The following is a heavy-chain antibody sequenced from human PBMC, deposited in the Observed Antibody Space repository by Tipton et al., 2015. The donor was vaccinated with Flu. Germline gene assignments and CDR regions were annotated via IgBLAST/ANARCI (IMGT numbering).Heavy chain of an antibody. D-gene: IGHD6-19*01. Sequence: QVQLVQSGAEVEKPGASVKVSCKASGYTFTSYGISWVRQAPGKGREWMGWNSAYNGSTNYAQKLQGRVTMTTDTSTSTAYMELRSLRSDETAVYYCARDTAGAGTDVYYGMGVWGEGTTLTVSS. J-gene: IGHJ6*02. CDR1: GYTFTSYG. V-gene: IGHV1-18*01. CDR3: ARDTAGAGTDVYYGMGV. CDR2: NSAYNGST.